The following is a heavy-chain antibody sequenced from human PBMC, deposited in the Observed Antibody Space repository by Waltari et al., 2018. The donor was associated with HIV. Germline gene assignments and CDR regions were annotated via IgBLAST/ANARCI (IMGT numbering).Heavy chain of an antibody. CDR3: ARGRKNYYGSGSYYYDY. Sequence: QVQLQQWGAGLLKPSETLSLTCAVYGGSFSGYYWSWIRQPPGKGLEWIGEINHSGSTNYNPSRKSRVTISVDTSKNQCSLKLSSVTAADTAVYYCARGRKNYYGSGSYYYDYWGQGTLVTVSS. V-gene: IGHV4-34*01. CDR2: INHSGST. J-gene: IGHJ4*02. D-gene: IGHD3-10*01. CDR1: GGSFSGYY.